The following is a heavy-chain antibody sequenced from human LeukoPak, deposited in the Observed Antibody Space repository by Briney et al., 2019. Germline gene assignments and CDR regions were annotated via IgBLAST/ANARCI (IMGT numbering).Heavy chain of an antibody. CDR2: IYHSGST. D-gene: IGHD1-26*01. CDR1: GGSISSSNW. J-gene: IGHJ4*02. Sequence: SETLSLTCAVSGGSISSSNWWSWVRQPPGKGLEWIGEIYHSGSTNYNPSLKSRVTISVDTSKNQFSLKLSSVTAADTAVYYCARDRSGSYYPFDYWGQGTLVTVSS. CDR3: ARDRSGSYYPFDY. V-gene: IGHV4-4*02.